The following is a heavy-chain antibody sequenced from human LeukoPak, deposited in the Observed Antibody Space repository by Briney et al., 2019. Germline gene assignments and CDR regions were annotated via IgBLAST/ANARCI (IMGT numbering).Heavy chain of an antibody. V-gene: IGHV4-59*01. CDR2: IYYSGST. CDR1: GGSISSYY. Sequence: SETLSLTCTVSGGSISSYYWSWIRQPPGKGLESIGYIYYSGSTNYNPSLKSRVTISVDTSKDQFSLKLSSVTAADTAVYYFSKHKPAYDILTGSYYYYGMDVWGKGTTVTVSS. CDR3: SKHKPAYDILTGSYYYYGMDV. D-gene: IGHD3-9*01. J-gene: IGHJ6*04.